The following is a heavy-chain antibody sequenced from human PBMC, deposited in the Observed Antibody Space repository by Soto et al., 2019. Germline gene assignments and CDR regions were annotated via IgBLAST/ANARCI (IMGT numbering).Heavy chain of an antibody. J-gene: IGHJ4*02. V-gene: IGHV4-39*01. CDR2: IDYNGVT. CDR3: GKVLVGATGHTDSDS. Sequence: SETLSLSCTVSGGSIYRSGYYWGWIRQPPGRGLEWIGNIDYNGVTYSNPSLKSRVTISRDTSKNQFSLKLTSVTAADTALYYCGKVLVGATGHTDSDSWGPGTLVT. D-gene: IGHD2-15*01. CDR1: GGSIYRSGYY.